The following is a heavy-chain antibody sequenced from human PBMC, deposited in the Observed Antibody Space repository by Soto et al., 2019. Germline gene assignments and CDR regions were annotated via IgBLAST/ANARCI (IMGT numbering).Heavy chain of an antibody. Sequence: VKVSCKASGYTFTSYAMHWVRQAPGQRLEWMGWINAGNGNTKYSQKFQGRVTITRDTSASTAYMELSSLRSEDTAVYYCAGADYDILTGYPITPLRFDYWGQGTLVTVSS. CDR2: INAGNGNT. CDR3: AGADYDILTGYPITPLRFDY. V-gene: IGHV1-3*01. D-gene: IGHD3-9*01. J-gene: IGHJ4*02. CDR1: GYTFTSYA.